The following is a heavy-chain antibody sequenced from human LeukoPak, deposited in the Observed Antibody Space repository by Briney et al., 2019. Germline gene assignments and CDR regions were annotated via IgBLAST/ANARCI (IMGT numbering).Heavy chain of an antibody. CDR3: AREGIAVAKVPFGY. CDR2: IIPIFGTA. J-gene: IGHJ4*02. D-gene: IGHD6-19*01. CDR1: GGTFSSYA. V-gene: IGHV1-69*13. Sequence: GASVKVSCKASGGTFSSYAISWVRQAPGQGLEWMGGIIPIFGTANYAQKFQGRVTITADESTSTAYMELSSLRSDDTAVYYCAREGIAVAKVPFGYWGQGTLVTVSS.